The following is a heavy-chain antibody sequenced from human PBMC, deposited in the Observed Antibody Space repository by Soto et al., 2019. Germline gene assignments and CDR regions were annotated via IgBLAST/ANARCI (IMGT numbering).Heavy chain of an antibody. V-gene: IGHV3-23*01. CDR2: ISGSGGST. Sequence: EVQLLESGGGLVQPGGSLRLSCAASGFTFSSYAMSWVRQAPGKGLEWVSAISGSGGSTYYADSVKGRFTISSDNSKNTLYLQRNRLRSEDTAVYYCARSVRVYAIHFYYWGQGTLVTVSS. D-gene: IGHD2-8*01. CDR1: GFTFSSYA. J-gene: IGHJ4*02. CDR3: ARSVRVYAIHFYY.